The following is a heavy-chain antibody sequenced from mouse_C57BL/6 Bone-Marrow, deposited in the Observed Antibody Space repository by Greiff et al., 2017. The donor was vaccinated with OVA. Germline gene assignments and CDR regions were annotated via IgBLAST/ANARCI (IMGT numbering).Heavy chain of an antibody. V-gene: IGHV1-81*01. CDR1: GYTFTSYG. CDR2: IYPRSGNT. J-gene: IGHJ2*01. Sequence: QVQLQQSGAELARPGASVKLSCKASGYTFTSYGISWVTQRTGQGLEWFGEIYPRSGNTYYHEKFKGKATLTSDQSSSAAYMELRSLTAEDSAVYFCGGGTPFDYWGQGTTLTVSS. CDR3: GGGTPFDY. D-gene: IGHD4-1*01.